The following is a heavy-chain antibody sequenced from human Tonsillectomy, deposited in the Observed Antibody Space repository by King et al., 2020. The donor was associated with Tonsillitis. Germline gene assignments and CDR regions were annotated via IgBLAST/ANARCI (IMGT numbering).Heavy chain of an antibody. CDR2: INPNSGGT. J-gene: IGHJ3*02. D-gene: IGHD3-22*01. V-gene: IGHV1-2*02. Sequence: QLVQSGAEVKKPGASVKVSCKTSGYTFTDYHLHWVRQAPGQGLEWLGWINPNSGGTNYAQKFQGRVTMTRDTSISTAYMELSRLRSDDTAQYYCARDRITRKVVVPRVAFDNW. CDR1: GYTFTDYH. CDR3: ARDRITRKVVVPRVAFDN.